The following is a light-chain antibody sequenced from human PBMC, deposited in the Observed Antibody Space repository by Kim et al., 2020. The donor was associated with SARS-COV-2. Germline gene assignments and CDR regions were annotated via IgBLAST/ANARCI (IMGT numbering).Light chain of an antibody. CDR1: QSISRH. J-gene: IGKJ3*01. V-gene: IGKV1-39*01. Sequence: DIQMTQSPSSLSASVGDRVTITCRKSQSISRHLNWYHQKPGRAPKLLIYAASTLQGGVPSRFSGSGSETDFTLTISSLQPEDFGTYFCQQSYITPFTFGPGTKVDIK. CDR2: AAS. CDR3: QQSYITPFT.